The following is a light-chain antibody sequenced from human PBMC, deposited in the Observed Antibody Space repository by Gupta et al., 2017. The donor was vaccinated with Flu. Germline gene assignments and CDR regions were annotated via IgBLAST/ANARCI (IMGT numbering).Light chain of an antibody. CDR1: GSNIGANY. CDR2: DNY. Sequence: QSVLTQPPSVSAAPGQKVTISCSGSGSNIGANYVSWYQQLPGTAPKLLIYDNYKRSSGIPDRFSGSKSGTSATLDITGLQTGDEADYYCGTWYNSLDFSRVFGGGTKLIVL. J-gene: IGLJ3*02. CDR3: GTWYNSLDFSRV. V-gene: IGLV1-51*01.